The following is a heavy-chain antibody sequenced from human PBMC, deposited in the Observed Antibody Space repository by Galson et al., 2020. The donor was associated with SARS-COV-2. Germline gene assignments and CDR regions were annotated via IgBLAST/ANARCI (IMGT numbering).Heavy chain of an antibody. Sequence: ASVKVSCKVSGYTLTELSMHWVRQALGKGLEWMGGFDPEDGETIYAQKFQGRVTMTEDTSTDTAYMELSSLRSEDTAVYYCATAPGIAAAGTGWFDPWGQGTLVTVSS. CDR2: FDPEDGET. D-gene: IGHD6-13*01. J-gene: IGHJ5*02. V-gene: IGHV1-24*01. CDR1: GYTLTELS. CDR3: ATAPGIAAAGTGWFDP.